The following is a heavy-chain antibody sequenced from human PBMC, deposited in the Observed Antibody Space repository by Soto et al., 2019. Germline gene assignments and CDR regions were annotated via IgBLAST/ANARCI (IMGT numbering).Heavy chain of an antibody. CDR1: GGTFSSYA. CDR3: ARGGCSGGSCYFDAFDI. Sequence: QVQLVQSGAEVKKPGSSVKVSCKASGGTFSSYAISWVRQAPGQGLEWLGGIIPIFGTANYAQKFQGRVTITADESTSTAYMEVSSLRSEETAVYYCARGGCSGGSCYFDAFDIWGQGTMVTVSS. V-gene: IGHV1-69*01. J-gene: IGHJ3*02. D-gene: IGHD2-15*01. CDR2: IIPIFGTA.